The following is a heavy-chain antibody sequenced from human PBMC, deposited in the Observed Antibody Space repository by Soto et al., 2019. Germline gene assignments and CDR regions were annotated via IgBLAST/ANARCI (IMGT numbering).Heavy chain of an antibody. D-gene: IGHD3-10*01. CDR2: IYYSGST. V-gene: IGHV4-39*01. Sequence: SETLSLTCTVSGGSISSSSYYWGWIRQPPGKGLEWIGSIYYSGSTYYNPSLKSRVTISVDTSKNQFSLKLSSVTAADTAAYYCARHKYLWFGESQKEYNWFDSWCQGTLVTVSS. CDR3: ARHKYLWFGESQKEYNWFDS. J-gene: IGHJ5*01. CDR1: GGSISSSSYY.